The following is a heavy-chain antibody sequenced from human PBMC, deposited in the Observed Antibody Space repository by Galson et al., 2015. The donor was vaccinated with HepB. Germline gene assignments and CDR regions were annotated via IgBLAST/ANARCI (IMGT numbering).Heavy chain of an antibody. CDR2: ISSSGSTI. V-gene: IGHV3-48*03. CDR1: GFTFSSYE. D-gene: IGHD2-2*01. J-gene: IGHJ4*02. Sequence: SLRLSCAASGFTFSSYEMNWVRQAPGKGLEWVSYISSSGSTIYFADSVKGRFTISRDNAKNSLYLQMNSLRAEDTAVYYCARVPIYCSSTSCGFDYWGQGTLVTVSS. CDR3: ARVPIYCSSTSCGFDY.